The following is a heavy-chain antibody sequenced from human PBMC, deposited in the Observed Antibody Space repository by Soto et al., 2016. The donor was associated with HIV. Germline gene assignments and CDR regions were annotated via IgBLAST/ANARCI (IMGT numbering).Heavy chain of an antibody. J-gene: IGHJ4*02. D-gene: IGHD1-20*01. V-gene: IGHV3-48*03. CDR1: GFTFRSYA. Sequence: EVQLVESGGGLVQPGGSLRLSCAASGFTFRSYAMNWVRQAPGKGLEWVSYIGIGGTTSYYADSVKGRFTVSRDDAKNSLYLRMDSLRAEDTAMYFCARVAITLPLDYWGQGALVAVSS. CDR2: IGIGGTTS. CDR3: ARVAITLPLDY.